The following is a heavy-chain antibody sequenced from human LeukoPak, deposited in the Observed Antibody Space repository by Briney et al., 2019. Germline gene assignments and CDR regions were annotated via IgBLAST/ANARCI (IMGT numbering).Heavy chain of an antibody. CDR2: INSDGSST. J-gene: IGHJ4*02. V-gene: IGHV3-74*01. D-gene: IGHD3-10*01. CDR3: ARITMVRGVFDY. CDR1: GFTFSSYW. Sequence: GGSLRLSCAASGFTFSSYWMHWVRQAPGKGLVWVSRINSDGSSTSYADSVKGRFTISRDNAKNTLYLQMNSLRAEDTAVYYCARITMVRGVFDYWGQGTLVTVSS.